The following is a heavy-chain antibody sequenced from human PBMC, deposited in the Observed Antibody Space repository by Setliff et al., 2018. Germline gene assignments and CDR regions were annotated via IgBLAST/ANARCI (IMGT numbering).Heavy chain of an antibody. CDR1: GGSISSNY. D-gene: IGHD2-2*01. Sequence: SETLSLTCTVSGGSISSNYWNWIRQPAGKGLEWIGRIYTSGTTNYNPSLKSRVTISVDTSKNQFSLRLNTVTAADTAVYYCARGRMRGSCSGPSCTYDPFDIWGQGTPVTVSS. J-gene: IGHJ3*02. V-gene: IGHV4-4*07. CDR2: IYTSGTT. CDR3: ARGRMRGSCSGPSCTYDPFDI.